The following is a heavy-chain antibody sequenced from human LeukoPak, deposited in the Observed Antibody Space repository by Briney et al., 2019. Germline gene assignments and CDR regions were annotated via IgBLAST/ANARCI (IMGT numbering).Heavy chain of an antibody. Sequence: SETLSFTCAVSDYSISSGYHWGWIRQPPEKGLEWIGSISRSGSTYYSPSLKGRVTMSVDSSKNEFSLNLSSVTAADTAVYYCARGYIGNSGRYYYYMDVWGKGTTVTVSS. D-gene: IGHD1-26*01. CDR3: ARGYIGNSGRYYYYMDV. V-gene: IGHV4-38-2*01. J-gene: IGHJ6*03. CDR1: DYSISSGYH. CDR2: ISRSGST.